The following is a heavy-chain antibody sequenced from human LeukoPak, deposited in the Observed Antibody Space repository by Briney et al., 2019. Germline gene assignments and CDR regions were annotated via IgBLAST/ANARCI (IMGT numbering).Heavy chain of an antibody. CDR2: IIPIFGTA. CDR3: ARVFDGGNGYYFDY. J-gene: IGHJ4*02. D-gene: IGHD4-23*01. CDR1: GGTFSSYA. Sequence: ASVKVSCKASGGTFSSYAISWVRQAPGQGLEWMGGIIPIFGTANYAQKFQGRVTITADESTSTAYMELNSLRSEDTAVYYCARVFDGGNGYYFDYWGQGTLATVSS. V-gene: IGHV1-69*13.